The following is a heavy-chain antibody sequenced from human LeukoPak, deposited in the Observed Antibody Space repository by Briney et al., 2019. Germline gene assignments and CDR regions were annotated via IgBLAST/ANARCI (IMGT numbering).Heavy chain of an antibody. D-gene: IGHD6-19*01. J-gene: IGHJ3*02. CDR1: GFTFSSYE. V-gene: IGHV3-48*03. CDR3: ARDSGYRSGWYLAFDI. CDR2: ISSSGSTI. Sequence: GGSLRLSCAASGFTFSSYEMNWVPQAPGKGLEWVSYISSSGSTIYYADSVKGRFTISRDNAKNSLYLQMNSLRDEDTAVYYCARDSGYRSGWYLAFDIWGQGTMVTVSS.